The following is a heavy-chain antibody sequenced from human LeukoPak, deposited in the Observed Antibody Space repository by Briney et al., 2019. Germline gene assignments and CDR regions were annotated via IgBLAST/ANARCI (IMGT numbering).Heavy chain of an antibody. CDR2: IYTSGST. D-gene: IGHD2-2*01. Sequence: SETLSLTCTVSGGSISSYYWSWIRQPAGKGLEWIGRIYTSGSTNYNPSLKSRVTMSVDTSKNQFSLKLSSVTAADMAVYYCAREIGYCSSTSCSFDYWGQGTLVTVSS. V-gene: IGHV4-4*07. CDR1: GGSISSYY. CDR3: AREIGYCSSTSCSFDY. J-gene: IGHJ4*02.